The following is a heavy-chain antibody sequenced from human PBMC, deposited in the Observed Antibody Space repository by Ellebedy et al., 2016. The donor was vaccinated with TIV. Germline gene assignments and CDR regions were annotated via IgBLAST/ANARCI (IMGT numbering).Heavy chain of an antibody. V-gene: IGHV3-23*01. CDR1: GFTFSNYA. CDR3: AKDRFSFNQLWDWFDP. J-gene: IGHJ5*02. Sequence: PGGSLRLSCAASGFTFSNYAMSWVRQAPGKGLEWVSSTGGTGTDTYYAESMRGRFTISRDNSKNTLFLQMNSLRVEDTAVYYCAKDRFSFNQLWDWFDPWGQGTLVTVSS. CDR2: TGGTGTDT. D-gene: IGHD1-1*01.